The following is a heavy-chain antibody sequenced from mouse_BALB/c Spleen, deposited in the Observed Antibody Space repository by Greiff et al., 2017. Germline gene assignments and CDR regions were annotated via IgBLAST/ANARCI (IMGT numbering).Heavy chain of an antibody. CDR3: ARMGLLAWFAY. V-gene: IGHV14-3*02. CDR2: IDPANGNT. D-gene: IGHD2-3*01. J-gene: IGHJ3*01. Sequence: EVQLQESGAELVKPGASVKLSCTASGFNIKDTYMHWVKQRPEQGLEWIGRIDPANGNTKYDPKFQGKATITADTSSNTAYLQLSSLTSEDTAVYYCARMGLLAWFAYWGQGTLVTVSA. CDR1: GFNIKDTY.